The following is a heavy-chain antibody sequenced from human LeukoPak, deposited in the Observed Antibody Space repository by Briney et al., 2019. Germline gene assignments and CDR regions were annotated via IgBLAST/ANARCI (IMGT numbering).Heavy chain of an antibody. V-gene: IGHV3-9*01. J-gene: IGHJ4*02. Sequence: AGGSLRLSCAASGFSFNEYAMHWVRQAPGKGLEWVSGINWNSGSIGYADSVKGRFTISRDNAKNTVYLQMNSLRAEDTAVYYCARDTHYYGSGSYNDWGQGTLVTVSS. CDR2: INWNSGSI. CDR1: GFSFNEYA. CDR3: ARDTHYYGSGSYND. D-gene: IGHD3-10*01.